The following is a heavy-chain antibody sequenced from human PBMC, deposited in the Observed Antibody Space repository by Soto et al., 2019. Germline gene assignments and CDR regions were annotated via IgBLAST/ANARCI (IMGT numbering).Heavy chain of an antibody. D-gene: IGHD6-13*01. CDR3: ARSAAGVYYYYYGMDV. CDR1: GGSFSGYY. Sequence: PSETLSLTCAVYGGSFSGYYWSWIRQPPGKGLGWIGEINHSGSTNYNPSLKSRVTISVDTPKNQFSLKLSSVTAADTAVYYCARSAAGVYYYYYGMDVWGQGTTVT. CDR2: INHSGST. J-gene: IGHJ6*02. V-gene: IGHV4-34*01.